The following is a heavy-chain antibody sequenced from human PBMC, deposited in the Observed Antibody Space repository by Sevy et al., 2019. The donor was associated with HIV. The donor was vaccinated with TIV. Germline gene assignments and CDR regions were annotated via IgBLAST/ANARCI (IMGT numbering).Heavy chain of an antibody. Sequence: GGSLKLSCAASGFTFSSYAMSWVREAPGKGLEWVSAISGSGGSTYYADSVKGRFTISRDNSKNTLYLQMNSLRAEDTAVYYCAKDTTTVVTPDAFDIWGQGTMVTVSS. CDR1: GFTFSSYA. J-gene: IGHJ3*02. V-gene: IGHV3-23*01. CDR3: AKDTTTVVTPDAFDI. CDR2: ISGSGGST. D-gene: IGHD4-17*01.